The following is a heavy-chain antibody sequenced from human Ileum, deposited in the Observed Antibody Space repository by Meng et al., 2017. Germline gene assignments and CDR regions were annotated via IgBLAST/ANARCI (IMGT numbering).Heavy chain of an antibody. D-gene: IGHD1-26*01. CDR2: VYYNGVT. CDR3: TRERSWSDFGYFDD. CDR1: GGSVRSYCCC. J-gene: IGHJ4*02. V-gene: IGHV4-61*01. Sequence: QEPGQGRGGPSETLASPCPVSGGSVRSYCCCWSLSRQSAGKGLEWIGYVYYNGVTNYNPSLRSRITTSIDTSKNQFSLKLSSVTAADTALYYCTRERSWSDFGYFDDWGRGTLVTVSS.